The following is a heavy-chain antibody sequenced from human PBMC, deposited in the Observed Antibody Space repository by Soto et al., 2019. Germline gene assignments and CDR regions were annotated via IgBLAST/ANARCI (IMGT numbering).Heavy chain of an antibody. D-gene: IGHD5-12*01. J-gene: IGHJ6*02. V-gene: IGHV4-34*01. CDR1: GGSFSGYY. CDR2: INHSGST. Sequence: SETLSLTCAVYGGSFSGYYWSWIRQPPGKGLEWIGEINHSGSTNYNPSLKSRVTISVDTSKNQFSLKLSSVTAADTAVYYCARETTITKYGMDVWGQGTTVTVSS. CDR3: ARETTITKYGMDV.